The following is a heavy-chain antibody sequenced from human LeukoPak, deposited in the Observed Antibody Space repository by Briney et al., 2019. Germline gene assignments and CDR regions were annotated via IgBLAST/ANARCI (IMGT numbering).Heavy chain of an antibody. Sequence: SVKVSCKASGGTFSSYAISWVRQAPGQGLEWMGRIIPIFGIANYAQKFQGRVTITADKSTSTAYMELSSLRSEDTAVYYCARDWEIVPAAIHESDYYYGMDVWGQGTTVTVSS. CDR1: GGTFSSYA. CDR2: IIPIFGIA. J-gene: IGHJ6*02. V-gene: IGHV1-69*04. D-gene: IGHD2-2*02. CDR3: ARDWEIVPAAIHESDYYYGMDV.